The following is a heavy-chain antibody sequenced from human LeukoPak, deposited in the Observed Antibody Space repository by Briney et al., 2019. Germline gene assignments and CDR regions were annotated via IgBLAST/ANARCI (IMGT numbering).Heavy chain of an antibody. J-gene: IGHJ4*02. Sequence: KASETLSLTCTVSGGSISTYYWNWIRQPPGKGLEWIGYIYYSGRTNYNPSLKSRVSISIDTSKNQFSLKLSSVTAADTAVYYCARDHGYGGNLDYWGQGTLVTVSS. D-gene: IGHD4-23*01. CDR1: GGSISTYY. CDR3: ARDHGYGGNLDY. CDR2: IYYSGRT. V-gene: IGHV4-59*12.